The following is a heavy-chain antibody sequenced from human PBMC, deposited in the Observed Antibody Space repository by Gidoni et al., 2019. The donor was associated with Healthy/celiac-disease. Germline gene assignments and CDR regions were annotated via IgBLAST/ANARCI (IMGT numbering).Heavy chain of an antibody. Sequence: QLQLQESGPGLVKPSETLSLTCTVSGGSISSSSYYWGWIRQPPGKGLEWIGSIYYSGSTYYNPSLKSRVTISVDTSKNQFSRKLSSVTAADTAVYYCARLFSFAGDYWGQGTLVTVSS. CDR3: ARLFSFAGDY. J-gene: IGHJ4*02. CDR2: IYYSGST. CDR1: GGSISSSSYY. V-gene: IGHV4-39*01. D-gene: IGHD2-2*01.